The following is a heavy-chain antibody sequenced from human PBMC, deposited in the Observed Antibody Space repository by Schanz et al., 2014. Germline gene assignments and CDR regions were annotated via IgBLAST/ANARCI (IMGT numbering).Heavy chain of an antibody. J-gene: IGHJ6*02. V-gene: IGHV3-23*01. CDR1: GFTFSSYA. Sequence: EVQLLESGGGLVQPGGSLRLSCAASGFTFSSYAMSWVRQAPGKGLEWVSAISGSGGDTYYADSVKGRFTISRDNSRNTLSLQVNSLRAEDTAVYYCAKDHFGHYDSSGCSDCYYYGMDVWGQGTTVTVSS. D-gene: IGHD3-22*01. CDR3: AKDHFGHYDSSGCSDCYYYGMDV. CDR2: ISGSGGDT.